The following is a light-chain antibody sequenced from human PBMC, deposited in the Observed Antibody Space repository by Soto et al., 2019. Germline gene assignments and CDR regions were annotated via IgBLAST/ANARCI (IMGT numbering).Light chain of an antibody. V-gene: IGLV2-14*01. CDR2: EVS. CDR3: SSYTSRSTPV. CDR1: SSDVGTYKY. Sequence: QSALTQPASVSGSPGQSITISCTGTSSDVGTYKYVSWYQQHPGKAPKLMIYEVSNRPSGVSNRFSGSKSGNTASLTISGLQVEDEADYYCSSYTSRSTPVFGGGTKVTVL. J-gene: IGLJ2*01.